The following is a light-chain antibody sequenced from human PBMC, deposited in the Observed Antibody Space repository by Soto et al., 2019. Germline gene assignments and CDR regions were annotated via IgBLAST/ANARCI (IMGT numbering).Light chain of an antibody. Sequence: QSVLTQPPSVSGALGQRVTISCTGSSSNIGAGYDVHWYQQLPGTAPKLLIYGNSNRPSGVPDRFSGSKSGTSASLAITGLQAEDEADYYCQSYDSSLSGYYVFGTGTKATVL. CDR3: QSYDSSLSGYYV. V-gene: IGLV1-40*01. CDR1: SSNIGAGYD. J-gene: IGLJ1*01. CDR2: GNS.